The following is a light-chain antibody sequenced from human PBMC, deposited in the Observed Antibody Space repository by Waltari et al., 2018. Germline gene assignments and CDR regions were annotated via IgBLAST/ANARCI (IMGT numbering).Light chain of an antibody. J-gene: IGLJ1*01. V-gene: IGLV2-11*01. Sequence: QSALTQPRSVSGSPGQSVTISCTGPSSDVGAYNFVSWYQQHPGKVPKLMIYDVSKRPSGVPDRFSGSKSGNTASLTISGLQAEDEADYYCCSHAGSYTSVFGTGTKVTVL. CDR2: DVS. CDR1: SSDVGAYNF. CDR3: CSHAGSYTSV.